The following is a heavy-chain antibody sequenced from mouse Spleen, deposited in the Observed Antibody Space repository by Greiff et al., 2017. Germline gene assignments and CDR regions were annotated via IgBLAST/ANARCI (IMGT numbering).Heavy chain of an antibody. CDR3: ARQLYDGYAMDY. J-gene: IGHJ4*01. CDR1: GYTFTSYG. D-gene: IGHD2-12*01. CDR2: IYPRSGNT. Sequence: QVQLKESGAELARPGASVKLSCKASGYTFTSYGISWVKQRTGQGLEWIGEIYPRSGNTYYNEKFKGKATLTADKSSSTAYMELRSLTSEDSAVYFCARQLYDGYAMDYWGQGTSVTVSS. V-gene: IGHV1-81*01.